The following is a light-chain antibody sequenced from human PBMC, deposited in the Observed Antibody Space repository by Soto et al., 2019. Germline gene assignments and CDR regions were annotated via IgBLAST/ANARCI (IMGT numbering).Light chain of an antibody. CDR3: QLWDSSSDRYV. Sequence: SYELTQPPSVSVAPGQTARITCGGNNVGSKSVHWYQQKPGRAPVLVVYDDSDRPSGIPERFSGSSSGNTATLTISRVEAGDEADYYCQLWDSSSDRYVFGTGTKVTVL. CDR1: NVGSKS. V-gene: IGLV3-21*02. J-gene: IGLJ1*01. CDR2: DDS.